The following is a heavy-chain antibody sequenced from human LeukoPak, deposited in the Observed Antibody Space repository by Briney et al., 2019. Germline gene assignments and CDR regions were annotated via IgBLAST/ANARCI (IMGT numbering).Heavy chain of an antibody. CDR1: GDSMSNSGWS. CDR2: MPYDENVADNDIP. CDR3: ARLTLTGVGGRGWFVA. J-gene: IGHJ5*02. D-gene: IGHD3-3*01. Sequence: SETLSLTCIVSGDSMSNSGWSWGWIRQPPGKGLEWIGTMPYDENVADNDIPSYNPSLKSRVSISADTSKNQLSLKMNSVTAEDTASYYCARLTLTGVGGRGWFVAWGQGTLVIVSS. V-gene: IGHV4-39*01.